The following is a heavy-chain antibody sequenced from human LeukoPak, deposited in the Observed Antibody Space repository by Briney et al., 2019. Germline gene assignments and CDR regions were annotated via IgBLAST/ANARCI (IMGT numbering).Heavy chain of an antibody. V-gene: IGHV3-43*01. Sequence: GGSLRLSCAASGFTFDDYAMHWVRQAPGKGLQWVALISWEGQTTYHAHSVRGRFTISRDNSKNSLYLQMNSLRTEDTAFYYCTRDTDYGSATNYFDSWGQGTLVSVSS. CDR3: TRDTDYGSATNYFDS. CDR2: ISWEGQTT. CDR1: GFTFDDYA. D-gene: IGHD3-10*01. J-gene: IGHJ4*02.